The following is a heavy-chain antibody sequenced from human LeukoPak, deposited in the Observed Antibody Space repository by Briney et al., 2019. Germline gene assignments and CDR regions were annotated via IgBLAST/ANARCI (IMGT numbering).Heavy chain of an antibody. CDR2: VSYSGST. D-gene: IGHD3-3*01. CDR3: ARDGRITIPNDFWSGYYSPIMDV. V-gene: IGHV4-39*07. CDR1: GGSISSSSYY. J-gene: IGHJ6*03. Sequence: PSETLSLTCTVSGGSISSSSYYWGWIRQPPGKGLEWIGSVSYSGSTYYNPSLKNRITILVDTSKNQFSLKLSSVTAADTAVYYCARDGRITIPNDFWSGYYSPIMDVWGKGTTVAVSS.